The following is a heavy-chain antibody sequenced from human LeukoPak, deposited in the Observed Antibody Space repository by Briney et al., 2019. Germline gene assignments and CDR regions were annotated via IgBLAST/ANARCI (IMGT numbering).Heavy chain of an antibody. CDR2: IRTKANTCAT. V-gene: IGHV3-73*01. J-gene: IGHJ4*02. D-gene: IGHD3-10*01. CDR3: SGWDGSYEY. CDR1: GFTFSDAT. Sequence: PGGSLKLSCAASGFTFSDATIYWVRQVSGKGLEWLGHIRTKANTCATAVAASVKGRFTIARLDSRNTAYLQMNSLKSEDTAVYYCSGWDGSYEYWGQGTLVTVSS.